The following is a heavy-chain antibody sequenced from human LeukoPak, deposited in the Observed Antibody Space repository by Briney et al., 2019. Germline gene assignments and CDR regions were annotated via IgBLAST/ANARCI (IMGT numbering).Heavy chain of an antibody. V-gene: IGHV4-39*01. CDR1: GGSISSSSYY. J-gene: IGHJ4*02. CDR3: GRLTTVGCSNRSCYVDF. Sequence: SETLSLTCTVSGGSISSSSYYWGWIRQPPGKGLEWIGSIYYSGNTYSNPSLKSRVTISVDTSKNQFSLRLTSVTAADTAVYYCGRLTTVGCSNRSCYVDFWGQGTLVTVSS. D-gene: IGHD2-2*01. CDR2: IYYSGNT.